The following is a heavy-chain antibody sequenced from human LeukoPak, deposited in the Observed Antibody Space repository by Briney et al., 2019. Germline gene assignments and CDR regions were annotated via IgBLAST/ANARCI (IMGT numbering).Heavy chain of an antibody. CDR1: GYTFTSYY. J-gene: IGHJ4*02. CDR2: INPSGGST. Sequence: ASVKVSCKASGYTFTSYYMHWVRQAPGQGLEWMGIINPSGGSTSYAQKFQGRVTMTRDTSTSTVYMELSSLRSEDTAVYYCARSSDQDIVVVVADYYFDYWGQGTLVTVSS. D-gene: IGHD2-15*01. V-gene: IGHV1-46*01. CDR3: ARSSDQDIVVVVADYYFDY.